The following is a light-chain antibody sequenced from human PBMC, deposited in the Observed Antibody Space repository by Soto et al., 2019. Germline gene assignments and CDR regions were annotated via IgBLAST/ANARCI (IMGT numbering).Light chain of an antibody. CDR3: QQYDNYGA. V-gene: IGKV1-5*01. Sequence: DIQMTQSPSTLSASVGDRVTITCRASQSISRWFAWYQQKPGKAPKLLIYDASTLESGVPSRFSGSGSGTELTLAIRSLHPDDFATYYCQQYDNYGAFGKGTNFDIK. J-gene: IGKJ1*01. CDR1: QSISRW. CDR2: DAS.